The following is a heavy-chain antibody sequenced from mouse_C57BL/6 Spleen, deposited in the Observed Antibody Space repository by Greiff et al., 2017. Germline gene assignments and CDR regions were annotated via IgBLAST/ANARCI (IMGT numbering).Heavy chain of an antibody. CDR1: GFTFSSYA. J-gene: IGHJ2*01. V-gene: IGHV5-4*01. D-gene: IGHD3-3*01. CDR3: ARDRGQGFDY. CDR2: ISDGGSYT. Sequence: EVKLMESGGGLVKPGGSLKLSCAASGFTFSSYAMSWVRQTPEKRLEWVATISDGGSYTYYPDNVKGRFTISRDNAKNNLYLQMSHLKSEDTAMYYCARDRGQGFDYWGQGTTLTVSS.